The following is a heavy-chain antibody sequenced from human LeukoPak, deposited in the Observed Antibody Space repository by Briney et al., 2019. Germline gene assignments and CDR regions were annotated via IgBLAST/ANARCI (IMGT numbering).Heavy chain of an antibody. CDR1: GFTFRTFG. CDR2: MRYDVSNN. V-gene: IGHV3-30*02. Sequence: GGSLRLSCAASGFTFRTFGMHWVRHAPGKGLEWVAFMRYDVSNNYYADSVKGRFTISRDISKNTLYLQMNSLRAEDTAVYYCARGTAAGNLPDYWGQGTLVTVSS. D-gene: IGHD6-13*01. CDR3: ARGTAAGNLPDY. J-gene: IGHJ4*02.